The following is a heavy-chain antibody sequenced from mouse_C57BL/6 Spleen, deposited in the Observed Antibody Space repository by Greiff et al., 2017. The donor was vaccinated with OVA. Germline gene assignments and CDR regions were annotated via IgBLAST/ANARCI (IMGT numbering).Heavy chain of an antibody. J-gene: IGHJ4*01. CDR2: INYDGSST. Sequence: VQLKESEGGLVQPGSSMKLSCTASGFTFSDYYMAWVRQVPEKGLEWVANINYDGSSTYYLDSLKSRFIISRDNAKNILYLQMSSLKSEDTATYYCARADGGNYAMDYWGQGTSVTVSS. CDR1: GFTFSDYY. V-gene: IGHV5-16*01. D-gene: IGHD2-3*01. CDR3: ARADGGNYAMDY.